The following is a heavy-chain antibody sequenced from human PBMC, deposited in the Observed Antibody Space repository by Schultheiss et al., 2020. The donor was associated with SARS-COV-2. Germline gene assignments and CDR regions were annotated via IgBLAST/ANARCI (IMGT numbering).Heavy chain of an antibody. V-gene: IGHV4-31*02. J-gene: IGHJ4*02. CDR2: IYYSGST. D-gene: IGHD4-11*01. CDR3: ASGPGGDYSNYGGGY. CDR1: GGSISSYY. Sequence: TVSGGSISSYYWSWIRQHPGKGLEWIGYIYYSGSTYYNPSLKSRVTISVDTSKNQFSLKLSSVTAADTAVYYCASGPGGDYSNYGGGYWGQGTLVTVSS.